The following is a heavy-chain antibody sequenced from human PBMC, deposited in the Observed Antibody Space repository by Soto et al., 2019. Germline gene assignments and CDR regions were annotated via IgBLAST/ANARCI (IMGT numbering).Heavy chain of an antibody. CDR1: GITFSSYG. D-gene: IGHD3-16*01. V-gene: IGHV3-30*18. CDR3: AKGLGWRVLGDAFDL. Sequence: QVQLVESGGGVVQPGRSLRLSCAASGITFSSYGMHWVRQAPGKGLEWVAVISYDGTNKYYGDSVKGRFSISRDNSKNTLYLQMNSLRAEDTAAYYCAKGLGWRVLGDAFDLWGQGTMVTVSS. J-gene: IGHJ3*01. CDR2: ISYDGTNK.